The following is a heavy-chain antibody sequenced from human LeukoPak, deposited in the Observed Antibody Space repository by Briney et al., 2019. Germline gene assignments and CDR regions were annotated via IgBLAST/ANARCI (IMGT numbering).Heavy chain of an antibody. CDR3: AQTNPGAVAGPPDAFDI. Sequence: ASVKVSCKASGYTFTGYYMHWVRQAPGQGLEWMGWINPNSGGTNYAQKFQGRVTMTRDTSISTAYMELSRLRSDDTAVYYCAQTNPGAVAGPPDAFDIWGQGTMVTVSS. CDR2: INPNSGGT. V-gene: IGHV1-2*02. CDR1: GYTFTGYY. J-gene: IGHJ3*02. D-gene: IGHD6-19*01.